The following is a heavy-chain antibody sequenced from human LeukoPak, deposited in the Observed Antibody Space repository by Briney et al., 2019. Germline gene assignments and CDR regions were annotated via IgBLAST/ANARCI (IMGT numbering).Heavy chain of an antibody. Sequence: PGGSLRLSCAASGFTFSSYAMSWVRQPPGKGLEWVSAISGSGGSTYYAASVKGRSTISRVNSKNTLYLQRNSLRAEETAVYYCAKGGMRYYFDYWGRGTLVTVSS. CDR3: AKGGMRYYFDY. J-gene: IGHJ4*02. V-gene: IGHV3-23*01. CDR2: ISGSGGST. CDR1: GFTFSSYA. D-gene: IGHD3-16*01.